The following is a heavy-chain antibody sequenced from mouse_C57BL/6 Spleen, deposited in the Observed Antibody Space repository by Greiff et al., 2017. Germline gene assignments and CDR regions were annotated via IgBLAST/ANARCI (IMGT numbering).Heavy chain of an antibody. CDR2: ISYDGSN. D-gene: IGHD2-1*01. CDR3: AGYYGNYYYAMDY. V-gene: IGHV3-6*01. Sequence: EVKLVESGPGLVKPSQSLSLTCSVTGYSITSGYYWNWIRQFPGNKLEWMGYISYDGSNNYNPSLKNRISITRDTSKNQFFLKLNSVTTEDTATYYCAGYYGNYYYAMDYWGQGTSVTVSS. CDR1: GYSITSGYY. J-gene: IGHJ4*01.